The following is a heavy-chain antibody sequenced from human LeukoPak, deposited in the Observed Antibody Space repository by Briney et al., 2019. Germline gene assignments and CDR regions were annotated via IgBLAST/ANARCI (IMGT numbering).Heavy chain of an antibody. J-gene: IGHJ4*02. CDR2: IIPIFGTP. CDR1: GYTFTSYG. CDR3: ARDNKWELFALDY. Sequence: SVKVSCKASGYTFTSYGISWVRQAPGQGLEWMGGIIPIFGTPKYAQKFQGRVTITADESTSTAYMELSSLTSEDTAVYYCARDNKWELFALDYWGQGTLVTVSS. D-gene: IGHD1-26*01. V-gene: IGHV1-69*13.